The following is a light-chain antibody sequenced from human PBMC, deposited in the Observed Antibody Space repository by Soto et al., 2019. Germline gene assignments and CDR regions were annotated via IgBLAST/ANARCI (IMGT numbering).Light chain of an antibody. J-gene: IGLJ2*01. Sequence: QSALTQPPSASGSPGQSVTISCTGTSSDVGGYNYVSWYQQHPGKAPKLMVYDVSTRPSGVPDRFSGSKSGNTASLTVSGLQAEDEADYCCSSYAPSSDWGVVFGGGTKVTVL. CDR3: SSYAPSSDWGVV. V-gene: IGLV2-8*01. CDR1: SSDVGGYNY. CDR2: DVS.